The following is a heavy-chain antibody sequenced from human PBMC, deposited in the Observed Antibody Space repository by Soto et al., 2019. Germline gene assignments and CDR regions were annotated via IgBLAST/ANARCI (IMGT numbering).Heavy chain of an antibody. CDR3: ARVQVEDAFDI. CDR1: GFPFRSSS. V-gene: IGHV3-48*01. D-gene: IGHD2-15*01. J-gene: IGHJ3*02. CDR2: ISSSSSTI. Sequence: SPRLSCSASGFPFRSSSIDWGPQAPGKGLEWVSYISSSSSTIYYADSVKGRFTISRDNAKNSLYLQMNSLRAEDTAVYYCARVQVEDAFDIWGQGTMVTVSS.